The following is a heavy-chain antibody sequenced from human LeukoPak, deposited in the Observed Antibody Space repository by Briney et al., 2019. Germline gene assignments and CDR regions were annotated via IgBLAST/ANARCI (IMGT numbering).Heavy chain of an antibody. V-gene: IGHV4-30-4*01. D-gene: IGHD3-22*01. CDR2: IYYSGST. CDR1: GGSISSSNW. J-gene: IGHJ4*02. CDR3: ARADTYYYDSSGYFDY. Sequence: SETLSLTCAVSGGSISSSNWWSWIRQPPGKGLEWIGYIYYSGSTYYNPSLKSRVTISVDTSKNQFSLKLSSVTAADTAVYYCARADTYYYDSSGYFDYWGQGTLVTVSS.